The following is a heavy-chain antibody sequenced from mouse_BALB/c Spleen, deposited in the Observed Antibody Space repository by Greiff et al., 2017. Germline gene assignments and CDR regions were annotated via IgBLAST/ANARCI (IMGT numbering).Heavy chain of an antibody. CDR1: GFNIKDTY. V-gene: IGHV14-3*02. J-gene: IGHJ3*01. CDR2: IDPANGNT. D-gene: IGHD4-1*01. CDR3: ARDWDDAWFAY. Sequence: EVKLQESGAELVKPGASVKLSCTASGFNIKDTYMHWVKQRPEQGLEWIGRIDPANGNTKYDPKFQGKATITADTSSNTAYLQLSSLTSEDTAVYYCARDWDDAWFAYWGQGTLVTVSA.